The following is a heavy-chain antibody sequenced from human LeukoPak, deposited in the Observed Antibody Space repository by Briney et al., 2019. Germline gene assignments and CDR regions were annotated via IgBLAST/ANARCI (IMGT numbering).Heavy chain of an antibody. CDR2: ISSSSSYI. Sequence: PGGSLRLSCAASGFTFSSYSMNWVRQAPGKGLEWVPSISSSSSYIYYADSVKGRFTISRDNAKNSLYLQMNSLRAEDTAVYYCARDGLHSFTMVRGIDYWGQGTLGTVSS. J-gene: IGHJ4*02. CDR3: ARDGLHSFTMVRGIDY. V-gene: IGHV3-21*01. D-gene: IGHD3-10*01. CDR1: GFTFSSYS.